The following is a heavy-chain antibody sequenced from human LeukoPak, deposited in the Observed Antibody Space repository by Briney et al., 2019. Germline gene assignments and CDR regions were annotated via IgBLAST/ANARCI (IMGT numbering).Heavy chain of an antibody. V-gene: IGHV1-24*01. Sequence: ASVKVSCKASGYRLTELAMHWVRQAPGKGLEWMGGFDPEVGETLYAQKFQGRVTMTEDTSTDTAYMELSSMKSEDTAVYFCAAFYYDNSRFSYYFDYWGQGTLVTVSS. J-gene: IGHJ4*02. D-gene: IGHD3-22*01. CDR2: FDPEVGET. CDR3: AAFYYDNSRFSYYFDY. CDR1: GYRLTELA.